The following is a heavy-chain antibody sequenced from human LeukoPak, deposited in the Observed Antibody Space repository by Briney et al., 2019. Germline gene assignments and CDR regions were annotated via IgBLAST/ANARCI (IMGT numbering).Heavy chain of an antibody. CDR3: AKDHGPYCSGGSCYLEGYFQH. V-gene: IGHV3-23*01. J-gene: IGHJ1*01. CDR1: GFTFSSYA. Sequence: GGSLRLSCAASGFTFSSYAMSWVRQAPGKGLEWVSAISGSGGSTYYADSVKGRFTISRDNSKNTLYLQMNSLRAEDTAVYYCAKDHGPYCSGGSCYLEGYFQHWGQGTLVTVSS. CDR2: ISGSGGST. D-gene: IGHD2-15*01.